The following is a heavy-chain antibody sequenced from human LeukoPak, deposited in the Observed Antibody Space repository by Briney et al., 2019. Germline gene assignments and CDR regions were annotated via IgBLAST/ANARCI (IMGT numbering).Heavy chain of an antibody. D-gene: IGHD3-10*01. V-gene: IGHV3-48*01. J-gene: IGHJ4*02. CDR2: ISSGSSAR. Sequence: GGSLRLSCAASGFTFSSHSMNWVRQTPGKGLEWVSYISSGSSARYYADSVKGRFTISRDNSRSTLYLQMNSLRPEDTAIYYCAREGYYGSGSPPSLYFDYWGQGTLVTVSS. CDR3: AREGYYGSGSPPSLYFDY. CDR1: GFTFSSHS.